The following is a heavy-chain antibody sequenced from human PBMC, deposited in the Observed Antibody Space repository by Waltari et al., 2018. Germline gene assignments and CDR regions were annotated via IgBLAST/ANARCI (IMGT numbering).Heavy chain of an antibody. V-gene: IGHV3-74*01. J-gene: IGHJ4*02. D-gene: IGHD3-22*01. CDR2: ISGDGAIT. CDR1: GSPLSRNG. CDR3: ARGADYHGNSPDR. Sequence: EVQLVESGGGVVQLWGSLSLSGAASGSPLSRNGMHWVRQAPGKGLEWVSRISGDGAITTYADSVKGRFIISRDNAKNTLYLQMNSLRADDTAQYFCARGADYHGNSPDRWGQGTLVIVSS.